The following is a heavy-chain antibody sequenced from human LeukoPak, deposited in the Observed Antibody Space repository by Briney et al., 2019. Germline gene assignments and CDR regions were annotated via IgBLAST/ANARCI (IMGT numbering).Heavy chain of an antibody. CDR1: GYTFTGYY. Sequence: ASVKVSCKASGYTFTGYYMHWVRQAPGQGLEWMGWINPNSGGTNYAQKFQGRVTMTRDTSISTAYMELSRLRSDDTAVYYCAREVSYYGSGSYYPFFDYWGQGTLVTVSS. D-gene: IGHD3-10*01. CDR2: INPNSGGT. V-gene: IGHV1-2*02. CDR3: AREVSYYGSGSYYPFFDY. J-gene: IGHJ4*02.